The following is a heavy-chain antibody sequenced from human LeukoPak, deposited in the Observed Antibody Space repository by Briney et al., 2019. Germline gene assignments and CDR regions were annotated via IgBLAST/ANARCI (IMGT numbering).Heavy chain of an antibody. V-gene: IGHV3-30*18. CDR1: GFTFSSYG. CDR3: AKTRAKNYFDY. J-gene: IGHJ4*02. D-gene: IGHD1-26*01. CDR2: ISYDGSNK. Sequence: SGRSLRLSCAASGFTFSSYGMHWVRQAPGKWLEWVAVISYDGSNKYYADSVKGRFTISRDNSKNTLYLQMNSLRAEDTAVYYCAKTRAKNYFDYWGQGTLVTVSS.